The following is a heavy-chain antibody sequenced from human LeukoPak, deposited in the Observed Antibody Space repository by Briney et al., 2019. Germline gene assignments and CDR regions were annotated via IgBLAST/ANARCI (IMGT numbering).Heavy chain of an antibody. J-gene: IGHJ4*02. CDR3: ARGPGYSSSWYRGSYNDY. Sequence: GASVKVSCKASGYTFTGYYMHWVRQAPGQGLEWMGWINPNSGGTNYAQKFQGRVTMTRNTSISTAYMELSSLRSEDTAVYYCARGPGYSSSWYRGSYNDYWGQGTLVTVSS. V-gene: IGHV1-2*02. CDR2: INPNSGGT. D-gene: IGHD6-13*01. CDR1: GYTFTGYY.